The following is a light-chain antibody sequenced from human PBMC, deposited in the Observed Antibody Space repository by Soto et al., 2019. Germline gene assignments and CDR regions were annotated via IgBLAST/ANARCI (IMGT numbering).Light chain of an antibody. CDR2: TNN. CDR3: ASWDDSVNGLV. V-gene: IGLV1-44*01. J-gene: IGLJ3*02. CDR1: RSNIGINT. Sequence: QSVLTQPPSASGTPGQRVTISCSGSRSNIGINTVNWYQHVPGTAPNLLIHTNNQRPSGVPDRVSGSKFGTSASLAISGLRSEDEADYYCASWDDSVNGLVFGGGTKLTVL.